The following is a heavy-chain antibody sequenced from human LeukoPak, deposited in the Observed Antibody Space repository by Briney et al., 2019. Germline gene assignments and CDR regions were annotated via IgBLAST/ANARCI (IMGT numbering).Heavy chain of an antibody. J-gene: IGHJ4*02. CDR1: GFTFSSYW. V-gene: IGHV3-74*01. D-gene: IGHD1-26*01. Sequence: PGGSLRLSCAASGFTFSSYWMHWVRQASGKGLVWVSRINSDGSSTSYADSVKGRFTISRDNAKNTLYLQMNSLRAEDTAVYYCASDSGSYWSFDYWGLGTLVTVSS. CDR3: ASDSGSYWSFDY. CDR2: INSDGSST.